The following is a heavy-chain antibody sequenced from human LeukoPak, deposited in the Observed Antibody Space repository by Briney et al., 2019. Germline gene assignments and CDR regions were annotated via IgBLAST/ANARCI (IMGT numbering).Heavy chain of an antibody. V-gene: IGHV3-74*01. CDR2: INSDGSST. CDR3: ARDTPLCSGGSCYPNLTFYYYYYYGMDV. D-gene: IGHD2-15*01. J-gene: IGHJ6*02. CDR1: GFTFSSYW. Sequence: GGSLRFSCAASGFTFSSYWMHWVRQAPGKGLVWVSRINSDGSSTSYADSVKGRFTISRDNAKNTLYLQMNSLRAEDTAVYYCARDTPLCSGGSCYPNLTFYYYYYYGMDVWGQGTTVTVSS.